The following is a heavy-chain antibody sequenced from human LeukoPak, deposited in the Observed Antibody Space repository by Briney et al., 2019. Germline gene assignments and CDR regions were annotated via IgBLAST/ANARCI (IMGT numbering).Heavy chain of an antibody. CDR2: IGTAGDT. J-gene: IGHJ3*02. Sequence: GGSLRLSCAASGFTFSIYDMHWVRQATGKGLEWVSAIGTAGDTYYPGSVKGRFTISRENAKNSLYLQMNSLRAGDTAVYYCARVGATSAFDIWGQGTMVTVSS. V-gene: IGHV3-13*01. CDR1: GFTFSIYD. D-gene: IGHD1-26*01. CDR3: ARVGATSAFDI.